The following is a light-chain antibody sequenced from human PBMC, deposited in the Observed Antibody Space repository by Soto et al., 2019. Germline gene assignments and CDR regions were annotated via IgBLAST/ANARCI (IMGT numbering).Light chain of an antibody. Sequence: QSVLTQPPSVSAAPGQKVTISCFGRNSNIGRNYVSWYQQLPGTAPKLLIYGNNNRHSGITDRISGSKSGTSATLGITGLQHGDEADYYCATWDNTLSVEVFGGGTKVTVL. V-gene: IGLV1-51*01. CDR3: ATWDNTLSVEV. CDR1: NSNIGRNY. CDR2: GNN. J-gene: IGLJ3*02.